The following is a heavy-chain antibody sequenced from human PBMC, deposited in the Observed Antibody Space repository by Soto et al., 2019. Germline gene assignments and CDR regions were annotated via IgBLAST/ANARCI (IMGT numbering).Heavy chain of an antibody. V-gene: IGHV1-58*01. D-gene: IGHD3-16*02. CDR2: IVVGSGNT. J-gene: IGHJ6*02. Sequence: ASVKVSCKASGFTFTSSAVQWVRQARGQRLEWIGWIVVGSGNTNYAQKFQERVTITRDMSTSTAYMELSSLRSEDTAVYYCGVPIWGSYRLRNHGMDVWGQGTAVTVSS. CDR3: GVPIWGSYRLRNHGMDV. CDR1: GFTFTSSA.